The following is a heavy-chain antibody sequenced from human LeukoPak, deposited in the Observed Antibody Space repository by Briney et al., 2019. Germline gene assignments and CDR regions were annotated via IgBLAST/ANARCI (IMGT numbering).Heavy chain of an antibody. D-gene: IGHD4-17*01. J-gene: IGHJ4*02. CDR2: ISGSGGST. Sequence: GGSLRLSRAASGFTFSSYAMNWLRQAPGKGLEWVSAISGSGGSTYYADSVKGRFTISRDNAKNSLYLQMNSLRAEDTAVYYCARMGDYGDYLDYWGQGTLVTVSS. V-gene: IGHV3-23*01. CDR3: ARMGDYGDYLDY. CDR1: GFTFSSYA.